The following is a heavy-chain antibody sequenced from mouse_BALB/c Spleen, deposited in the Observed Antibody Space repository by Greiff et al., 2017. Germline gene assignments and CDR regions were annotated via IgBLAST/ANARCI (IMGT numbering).Heavy chain of an antibody. CDR1: GYTFTDYN. Sequence: EVQLQQSGPELVKPGASVKIPCKASGYTFTDYNMDWVKQSHGKSLEWIGDINPNNGGTIYNQKFKGKATLTVDKSSSTAYMELRSLTSEDTAVYYCARRGLLTDWGQGTLVTVSA. J-gene: IGHJ3*01. CDR2: INPNNGGT. D-gene: IGHD2-3*01. V-gene: IGHV1-18*01. CDR3: ARRGLLTD.